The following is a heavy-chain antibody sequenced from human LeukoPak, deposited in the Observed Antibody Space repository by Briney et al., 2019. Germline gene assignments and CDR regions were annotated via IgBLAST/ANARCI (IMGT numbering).Heavy chain of an antibody. CDR2: ISSYIDRT. D-gene: IGHD3-10*01. J-gene: IGHJ4*02. CDR3: AKPARGSGIQNGLDY. V-gene: IGHV3-64D*06. CDR1: GFSFSTYA. Sequence: PGGSLRLSCSASGFSFSTYAMHWVRQAPGKGLEYVSAISSYIDRTFYADSVKGRFTISRDNSGNTLYLQMSSLRPEDTAVYYCAKPARGSGIQNGLDYWGQGTRVTVSS.